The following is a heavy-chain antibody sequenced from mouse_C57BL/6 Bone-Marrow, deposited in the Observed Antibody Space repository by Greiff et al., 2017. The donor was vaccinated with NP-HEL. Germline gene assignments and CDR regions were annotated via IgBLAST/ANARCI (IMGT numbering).Heavy chain of an antibody. CDR2: ISSGGSYT. J-gene: IGHJ1*03. D-gene: IGHD2-1*01. CDR1: GFTFSSYG. V-gene: IGHV5-6*01. Sequence: EVMLVESGGDLVKPGGSLKLSCAASGFTFSSYGMSWVRQTPDKRLEWVATISSGGSYTYYPDSVKGRFTISRDNAKNTLYLQMSSLKSEDTAMYYCARLIYYVYCDVWGTGTTVTVSS. CDR3: ARLIYYVYCDV.